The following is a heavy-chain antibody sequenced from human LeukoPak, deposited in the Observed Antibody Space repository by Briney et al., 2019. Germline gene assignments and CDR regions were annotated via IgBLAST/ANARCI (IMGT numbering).Heavy chain of an antibody. CDR3: AKDHFDY. V-gene: IGHV3-9*01. CDR1: GFTFDDYA. Sequence: PGRSLRLSCAASGFTFDDYAMHWVRQAPGKGLEWVSGISWNSGCIGYADSVKGRFTISRDNSKNTLYLQMNSLRAEDTAVYYCAKDHFDYWGQGTLVTVSS. CDR2: ISWNSGCI. J-gene: IGHJ4*02.